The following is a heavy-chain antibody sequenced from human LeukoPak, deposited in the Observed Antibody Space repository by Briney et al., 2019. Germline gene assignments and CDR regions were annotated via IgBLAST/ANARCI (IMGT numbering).Heavy chain of an antibody. CDR3: ATGVGRSYLDFDY. V-gene: IGHV1-24*01. Sequence: ASVNVSCKVSGYSLTKLSMHWVRQAPGKGLEWMGGFDPEDGEKMYAQKFQGRVTMTEDTSIDTAHMELGSLRSEDTAVYYCATGVGRSYLDFDYWGQGTLVTVSS. D-gene: IGHD1-26*01. CDR1: GYSLTKLS. J-gene: IGHJ4*02. CDR2: FDPEDGEK.